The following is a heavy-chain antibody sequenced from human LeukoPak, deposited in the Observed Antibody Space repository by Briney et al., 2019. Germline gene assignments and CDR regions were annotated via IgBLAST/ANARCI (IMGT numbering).Heavy chain of an antibody. CDR3: ASPSSYGDYDYYYGMDV. CDR1: GGTFSSYA. D-gene: IGHD4-17*01. J-gene: IGHJ6*02. CDR2: IIPILGTA. Sequence: SVKVSCKASGGTFSSYAISWVRQAPGQGLEWMGRIIPILGTANYAQKFQGRVTITADKSTSTAYMELSSLRSEDTAVYYCASPSSYGDYDYYYGMDVWGQGTTVTVSS. V-gene: IGHV1-69*04.